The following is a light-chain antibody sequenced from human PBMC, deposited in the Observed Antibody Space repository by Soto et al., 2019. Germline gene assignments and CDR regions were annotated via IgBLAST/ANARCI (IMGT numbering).Light chain of an antibody. J-gene: IGKJ4*02. V-gene: IGKV3-20*01. CDR3: QQDGSSPQ. Sequence: EIVLTQSPGTLSLSPGERATLSCRASQSVSSSYLAWYQQKPGQAPRLLIYGASSRATGIPDRFSGSGSGTDFTLTISSLEPEEFAVYYCQQDGSSPQFGGGTKVEIK. CDR1: QSVSSSY. CDR2: GAS.